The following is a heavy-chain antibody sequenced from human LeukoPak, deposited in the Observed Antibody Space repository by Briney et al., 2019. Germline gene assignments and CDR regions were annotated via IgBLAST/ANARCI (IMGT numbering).Heavy chain of an antibody. D-gene: IGHD5-18*01. CDR3: ARDAGYGYDRFDY. CDR2: ISGSGGST. V-gene: IGHV3-23*01. Sequence: PGGSLRLSCAASGFTFSSYAMSWVRQAPGKGLEWVSAISGSGGSTYYADSVKGRFTISRDNSKNTLYLQMDSLRAEDTAVYYCARDAGYGYDRFDYWGQGTQVTVSS. J-gene: IGHJ4*02. CDR1: GFTFSSYA.